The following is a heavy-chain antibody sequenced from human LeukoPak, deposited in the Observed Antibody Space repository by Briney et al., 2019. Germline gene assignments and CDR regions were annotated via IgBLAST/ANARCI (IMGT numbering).Heavy chain of an antibody. CDR1: GFTFSNAW. Sequence: GGSLRLSCAASGFTFSNAWMRWVRQAPGEGREWVGRIKSKTDGGTTDYAAPVTGRFTISRDDSKNTLYLQMNSLKTEDTAVYSCAVATIRGWVDYWGQGTLVTVSS. V-gene: IGHV3-15*01. CDR2: IKSKTDGGTT. D-gene: IGHD5-24*01. CDR3: AVATIRGWVDY. J-gene: IGHJ4*02.